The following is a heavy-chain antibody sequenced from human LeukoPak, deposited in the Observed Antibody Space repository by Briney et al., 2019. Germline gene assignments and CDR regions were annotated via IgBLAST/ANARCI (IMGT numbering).Heavy chain of an antibody. CDR2: IRYDGSNK. CDR1: GFTFSSYG. CDR3: ARFYGGNSKWDYYYYYMDV. V-gene: IGHV3-30*02. J-gene: IGHJ6*03. Sequence: PGGSLRLSCAASGFTFSSYGMHWVRQAPGKGLEWVAFIRYDGSNKYYADSVKGRFTISRDNAKNSLYLQMNSLRAEDTAVYYCARFYGGNSKWDYYYYYMDVWGKGTTVTVSS. D-gene: IGHD4-23*01.